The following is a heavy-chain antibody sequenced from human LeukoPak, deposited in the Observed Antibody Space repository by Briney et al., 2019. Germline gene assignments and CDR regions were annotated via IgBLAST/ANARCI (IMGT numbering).Heavy chain of an antibody. D-gene: IGHD5-12*01. Sequence: PSETLSLTCTVSGGSISSSSYYWGWIRQPPGKGLEWIGSIYYSGSTYYNPSLKSRVTISVDTSKNQFSLKLSSVTAADTAGYYCARHIGRGATADAFDIWGQGTMVTVSS. CDR2: IYYSGST. CDR3: ARHIGRGATADAFDI. V-gene: IGHV4-39*01. CDR1: GGSISSSSYY. J-gene: IGHJ3*02.